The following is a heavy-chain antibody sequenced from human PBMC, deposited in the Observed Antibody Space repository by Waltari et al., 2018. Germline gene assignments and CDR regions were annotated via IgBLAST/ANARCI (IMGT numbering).Heavy chain of an antibody. D-gene: IGHD6-13*01. CDR2: INHSGST. V-gene: IGHV4-34*01. J-gene: IGHJ1*01. CDR1: GGSFSGYY. Sequence: QVQLQQWGAGLLKPSETLSLTCAVYGGSFSGYYWSWIRQPPGKGLEWIGEINHSGSTNYTPSLKSRVTISVDTSKNQFSLKLSSVTAADTAVYYCARYVGIAAAGRPAYFQHWGQGTLVTVSS. CDR3: ARYVGIAAAGRPAYFQH.